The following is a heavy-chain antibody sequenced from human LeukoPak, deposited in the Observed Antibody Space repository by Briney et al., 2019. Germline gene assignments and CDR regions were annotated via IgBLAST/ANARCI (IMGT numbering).Heavy chain of an antibody. CDR1: GGSISSGDYY. V-gene: IGHV4-30-4*01. J-gene: IGHJ2*01. CDR2: IYYRGST. D-gene: IGHD6-19*01. Sequence: SETLSLTCTVSGGSISSGDYYWSWIRQPPGKGLEWIGYIYYRGSTYYNPSLKSRVTISVDTSKNQFSLKLSSVTAADTAVYYCARAVADLYWYFDLWGRGTLVTVSS. CDR3: ARAVADLYWYFDL.